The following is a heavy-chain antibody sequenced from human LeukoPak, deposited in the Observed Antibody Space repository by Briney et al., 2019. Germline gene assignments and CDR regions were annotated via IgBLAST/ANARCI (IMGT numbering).Heavy chain of an antibody. J-gene: IGHJ2*01. CDR2: IYTSGST. D-gene: IGHD2-2*01. CDR1: GGSISSYY. CDR3: ARHCSSTSCSSPDL. V-gene: IGHV4-4*07. Sequence: SETLSLTCTVSGGSISSYYWSWIRQPAGKGLEWIGRIYTSGSTNYNPSLKSRVTMSVDTSKNQFSLKLSSVTAADTAVYYCARHCSSTSCSSPDLWGRGTLVTVSS.